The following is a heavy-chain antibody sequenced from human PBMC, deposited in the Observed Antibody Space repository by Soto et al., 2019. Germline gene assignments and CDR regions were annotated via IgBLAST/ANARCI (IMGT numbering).Heavy chain of an antibody. V-gene: IGHV3-64D*06. CDR1: GFTFSSYA. CDR3: VKGPPDMVVPAACDY. Sequence: HPGGSLRLSCSASGFTFSSYAMHWVRQAPGKGLEYVSAISSNGGSTYYAGSVKGRFTISRDNSKNTLYLQMSSLRAEDTAVYYCVKGPPDMVVPAACDYWGQGTLVTVSS. J-gene: IGHJ4*02. D-gene: IGHD2-2*01. CDR2: ISSNGGST.